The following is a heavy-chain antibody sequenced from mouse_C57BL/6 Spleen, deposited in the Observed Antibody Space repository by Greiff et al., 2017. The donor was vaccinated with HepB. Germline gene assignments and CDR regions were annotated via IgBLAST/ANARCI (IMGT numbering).Heavy chain of an antibody. V-gene: IGHV1-52*01. CDR3: ARGDGYDVGY. D-gene: IGHD2-2*01. CDR2: IDPSDSET. CDR1: GYTFTSYW. J-gene: IGHJ2*01. Sequence: QVQLQQPGAELVRPGSSVKLSCKASGYTFTSYWMHWVKQRPIQGLEWIGNIDPSDSETHYNQKFKDKATLTVDKSSSTAYMQLSSLTSEDSAVYYCARGDGYDVGYWGQGTTLTVSS.